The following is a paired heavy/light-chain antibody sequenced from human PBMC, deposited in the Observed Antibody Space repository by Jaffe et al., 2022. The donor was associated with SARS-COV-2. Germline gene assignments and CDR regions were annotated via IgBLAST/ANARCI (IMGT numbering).Light chain of an antibody. CDR1: QSISNY. CDR3: QQSYTPPIT. Sequence: DIQMTQSPSSLSASVGDRVTITCRASQSISNYLNWYQQKPGKAPKLLIYAASSLQSGVPSRFSGSGSGTDFTLTISSLQPEDFATYYCQQSYTPPITFGQGTRLEIK. V-gene: IGKV1-39*01. CDR2: AAS. J-gene: IGKJ5*01.
Heavy chain of an antibody. CDR1: GFTFSNYD. CDR2: VSNSGGRT. V-gene: IGHV3-23*01. J-gene: IGHJ4*02. CDR3: AKDSERTSGWFYFDS. D-gene: IGHD6-19*01. Sequence: EVQLLESGGGLAQPGGSLRLSCAASGFTFSNYDMAWVRQAPGKGLEWVSGVSNSGGRTYYADSVKGRFTISRDNSKNTLYLQMNSLRAEDTAVYYCAKDSERTSGWFYFDSWGQGTLVTVSS.